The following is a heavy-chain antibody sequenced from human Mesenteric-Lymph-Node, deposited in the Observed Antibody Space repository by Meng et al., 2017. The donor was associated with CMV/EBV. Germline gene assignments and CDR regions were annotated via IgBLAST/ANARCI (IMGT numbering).Heavy chain of an antibody. D-gene: IGHD6-13*01. V-gene: IGHV3-9*01. Sequence: SLKISCAASGFTFDDYAMHWVRQAPGKGLEWVSGISWNSGSIGYADSVKGRFTISRDNAKNSLYLQMNSLRAEDTAVYYCAKDRSSSSWLFDYWGQGTLVTVSS. CDR1: GFTFDDYA. J-gene: IGHJ4*02. CDR3: AKDRSSSSWLFDY. CDR2: ISWNSGSI.